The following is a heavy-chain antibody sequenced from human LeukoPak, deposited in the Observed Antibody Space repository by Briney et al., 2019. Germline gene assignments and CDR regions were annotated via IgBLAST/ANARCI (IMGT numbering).Heavy chain of an antibody. CDR1: GFTFSSYA. CDR2: ISYDGSNK. CDR3: AKDGMGGDYFDY. D-gene: IGHD3-16*01. Sequence: GRSLRLSCAASGFTFSSYAMHWVRQAPGKGLEWVAVISYDGSNKYYADSVKGRFTISRDNSKNTLYLQMNSLRAEDTAVYYCAKDGMGGDYFDYWGQGTLVTVSS. V-gene: IGHV3-30-3*01. J-gene: IGHJ4*02.